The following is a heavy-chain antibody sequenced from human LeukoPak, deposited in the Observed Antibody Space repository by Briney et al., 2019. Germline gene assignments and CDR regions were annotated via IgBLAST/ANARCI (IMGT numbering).Heavy chain of an antibody. CDR3: ARDFFHSSDSRPFDY. CDR1: GFTVSDNN. J-gene: IGHJ4*02. CDR2: IFSRSESI. Sequence: GGSLRLSCAASGFTVSDNNMIWVRQAPGKGLEWVSCIFSRSESILYADSVKGRFTISRDNAKNSLYLQMDSLRVEDTAVYYCARDFFHSSDSRPFDYWGQGTLVTVSS. D-gene: IGHD3-22*01. V-gene: IGHV3-21*01.